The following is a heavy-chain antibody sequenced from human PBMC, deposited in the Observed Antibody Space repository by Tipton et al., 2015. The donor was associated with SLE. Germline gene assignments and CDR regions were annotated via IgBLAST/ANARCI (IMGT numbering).Heavy chain of an antibody. D-gene: IGHD1-26*01. CDR1: GGSISSGGYY. J-gene: IGHJ3*02. CDR2: IYYSGST. Sequence: TLSLTCTVSGGSISSGGYYWSWIRQHPGKGLEWIGYIYYSGSTYYNPSLKSRVTISVDTSKNQFSLKLSSVTAADTAVYYCARVGSGSHDAFDIWGQGTMVTVSS. CDR3: ARVGSGSHDAFDI. V-gene: IGHV4-31*03.